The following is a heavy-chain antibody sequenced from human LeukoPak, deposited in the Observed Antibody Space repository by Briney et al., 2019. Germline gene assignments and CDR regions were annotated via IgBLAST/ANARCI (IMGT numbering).Heavy chain of an antibody. CDR2: INPNGGSA. J-gene: IGHJ6*02. V-gene: IGHV1-46*01. CDR1: VYTFTNYY. Sequence: ASVTVSCKASVYTFTNYYMHWVRQAPGQGLEWMGIINPNGGSANYAQKFQGRVTMTSDTSTSTVYMELSSLTSGDTAVFYCAREQTETFYGYGSPGGYFYYYDMDVWGPGTTVTVSS. D-gene: IGHD3-10*01. CDR3: AREQTETFYGYGSPGGYFYYYDMDV.